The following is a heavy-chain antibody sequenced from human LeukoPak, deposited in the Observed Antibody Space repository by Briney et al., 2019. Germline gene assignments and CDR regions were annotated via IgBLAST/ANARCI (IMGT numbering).Heavy chain of an antibody. CDR2: ICYSGST. Sequence: SETLSFTCTVSGGSISSSGYCWSWIRQPPGKGLEWIATICYSGSTYYNPSLKSRVTISADTSKNQFSLKVSSVPPADTAVYYCARLNLFTTAKNYLDYWGQGALVTVSS. V-gene: IGHV4-39*01. CDR1: GGSISSSGYC. CDR3: ARLNLFTTAKNYLDY. D-gene: IGHD1-1*01. J-gene: IGHJ4*02.